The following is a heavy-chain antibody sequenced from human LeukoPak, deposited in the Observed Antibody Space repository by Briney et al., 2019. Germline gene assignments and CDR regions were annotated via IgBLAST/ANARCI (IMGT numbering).Heavy chain of an antibody. D-gene: IGHD1-26*01. CDR1: NDSIKDYY. J-gene: IGHJ3*02. V-gene: IGHV4-59*01. CDR3: ARYEVGSRWAQVFDM. CDR2: ISNSGST. Sequence: SETLSLTCTVSNDSIKDYYWNWIRQSPGKGLEWIGFISNSGSTNYNPSLKSRVTISKDTSKRQFSLKLSSVTAVDTAVYYCARYEVGSRWAQVFDMWGQGTMVTVSS.